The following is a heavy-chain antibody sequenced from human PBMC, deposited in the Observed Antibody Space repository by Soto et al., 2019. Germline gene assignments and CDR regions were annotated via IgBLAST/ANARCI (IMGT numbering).Heavy chain of an antibody. CDR1: GGSVNSGSYY. CDR3: ARDREQYASSAPTRIFDS. J-gene: IGHJ4*02. CDR2: MYYSGRT. D-gene: IGHD3-22*01. V-gene: IGHV4-61*01. Sequence: QVQLQESGPGLVKPSETLSLTCTVSGGSVNSGSYYWSWIRQPPGKGLEWIGYMYYSGRTNYNPSFTSRVTISIDTSKNQFPLKLSSVTAADTAVYYCARDREQYASSAPTRIFDSWGQGTLVTVSS.